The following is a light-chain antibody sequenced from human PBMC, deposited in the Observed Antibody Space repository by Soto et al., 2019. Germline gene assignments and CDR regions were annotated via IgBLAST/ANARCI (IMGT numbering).Light chain of an antibody. CDR3: SSYTTNTTPV. V-gene: IGLV2-14*01. Sequence: QSALTQPASMSGSPGQSITISCTGTSNDIGGYNFVSWYQQHPGKAPKLMIYDVTNRPSGVSTRFSGSKSGNTASLTISGLQAEDEADYYCSSYTTNTTPVFGRGTQLTVL. J-gene: IGLJ2*01. CDR2: DVT. CDR1: SNDIGGYNF.